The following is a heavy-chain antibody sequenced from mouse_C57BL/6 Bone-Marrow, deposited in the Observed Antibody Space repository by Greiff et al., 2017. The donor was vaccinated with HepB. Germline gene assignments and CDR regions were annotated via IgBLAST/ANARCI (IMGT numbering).Heavy chain of an antibody. Sequence: VHVKQSGAELVRPGASVKLSCTASGFNIKDDYMHWVKQRPEQGLEWIGWIDPENGDTEYASKFQGKATITADTSSNTAYLQLSSLTSEDTAVYCCTTSVGFDYWGQGTLVTVSS. CDR2: IDPENGDT. J-gene: IGHJ3*01. CDR1: GFNIKDDY. V-gene: IGHV14-4*01. CDR3: TTSVGFDY.